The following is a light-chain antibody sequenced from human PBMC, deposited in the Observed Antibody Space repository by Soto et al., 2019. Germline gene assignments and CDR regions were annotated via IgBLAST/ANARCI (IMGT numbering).Light chain of an antibody. CDR3: QQRSNWPPIT. Sequence: EIVLTQSPGTLSLSPGERATLSCRASQSVSSSYLAWYQQKPGQAPRLLIYGASGRATGIPDRFSGSGSGTDFTLTISSLEPEDFAFYYCQQRSNWPPITFGQGTRLEIK. CDR2: GAS. V-gene: IGKV3D-20*02. CDR1: QSVSSSY. J-gene: IGKJ5*01.